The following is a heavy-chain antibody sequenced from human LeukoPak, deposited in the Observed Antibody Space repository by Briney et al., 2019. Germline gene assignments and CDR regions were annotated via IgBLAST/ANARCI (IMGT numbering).Heavy chain of an antibody. CDR2: VHYSGST. CDR1: GRSITSSTYY. CDR3: ARDRGSGAYCGGDCYSYYFDD. J-gene: IGHJ4*02. Sequence: SETLSLTCTVSGRSITSSTYYWGWIRQPPGKGLEWIGSVHYSGSTYYNPSLKSRVAISVDTSKNQLSLKLTSVTAADTAVYYCARDRGSGAYCGGDCYSYYFDDWGRGTLVTVSS. D-gene: IGHD2-21*02. V-gene: IGHV4-39*07.